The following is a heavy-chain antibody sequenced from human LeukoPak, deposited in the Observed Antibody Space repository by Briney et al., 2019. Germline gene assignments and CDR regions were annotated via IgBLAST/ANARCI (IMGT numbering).Heavy chain of an antibody. CDR1: GFTFTDH. Sequence: GASVKVSCKTSGFTFTDHFHWVRQAPGQGLEWMGWINGKRGDTNYAQKFQDRVTMIRDTSISTFYIQLSSLTADDTAVYYCARDFDWGPDYWGQGTLVTVSS. CDR2: INGKRGDT. J-gene: IGHJ4*02. CDR3: ARDFDWGPDY. D-gene: IGHD3-9*01. V-gene: IGHV1-2*02.